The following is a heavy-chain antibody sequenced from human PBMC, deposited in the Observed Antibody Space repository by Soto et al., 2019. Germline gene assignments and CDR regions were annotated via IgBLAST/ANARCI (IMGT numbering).Heavy chain of an antibody. V-gene: IGHV1-69*13. J-gene: IGHJ6*02. D-gene: IGHD6-13*01. CDR3: ARGRYLVSVWQQLVAHYYYYGMDV. CDR1: GGTFSSYA. CDR2: IIPIFGTA. Sequence: ASVKVSCKASGGTFSSYAISWVRQAPGQGLEWMGGIIPIFGTANYAQKFQGRVTITADESTSTAYMELSSLRSEDTAVYYCARGRYLVSVWQQLVAHYYYYGMDVWGQGTTVTVSS.